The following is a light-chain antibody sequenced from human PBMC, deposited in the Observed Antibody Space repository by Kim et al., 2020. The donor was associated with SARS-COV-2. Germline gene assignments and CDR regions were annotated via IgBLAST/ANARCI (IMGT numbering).Light chain of an antibody. CDR3: NSYTSSTTFYV. CDR1: SSDGGGYNY. CDR2: DVS. J-gene: IGLJ1*01. Sequence: QSITISCTGTSSDGGGYNYVSWYQQHPGKAPKVLIYDVSKRPSGVSNRFSGSKSDNTASLTISGLQAEDEADYYCNSYTSSTTFYVFGTGTKVTV. V-gene: IGLV2-14*03.